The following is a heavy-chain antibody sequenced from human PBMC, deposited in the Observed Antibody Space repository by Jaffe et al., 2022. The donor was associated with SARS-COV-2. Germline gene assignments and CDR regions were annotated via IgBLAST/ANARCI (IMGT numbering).Heavy chain of an antibody. CDR2: INHSGST. J-gene: IGHJ6*02. D-gene: IGHD1-7*01. Sequence: QVQLQQWGAGLLKPSETLSLTCAVYGGSFSGYYWSWIRQPPGKGLEWIGEINHSGSTNYNPSLKSRVTISVDTSKNQFSLKLSSVTAADTAVYYCARTNRRAGTTNSWYYYGMDVWGQGTTVTVSS. CDR1: GGSFSGYY. V-gene: IGHV4-34*01. CDR3: ARTNRRAGTTNSWYYYGMDV.